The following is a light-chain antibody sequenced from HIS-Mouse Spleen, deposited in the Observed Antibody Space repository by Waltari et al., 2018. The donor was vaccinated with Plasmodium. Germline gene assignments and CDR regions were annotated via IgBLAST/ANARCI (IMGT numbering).Light chain of an antibody. CDR2: GAS. J-gene: IGKJ2*01. CDR1: QSVSSSY. Sequence: EIVLTQSPGTLSLSPGERATLFCRASQSVSSSYLAWYQQKPGQAPRRLIYGASSSATCIPDRFSGSGSGTDFTLTISRLDPEDFAVYYCQQYGSSPPYTFGQGTKLEIK. CDR3: QQYGSSPPYT. V-gene: IGKV3-20*01.